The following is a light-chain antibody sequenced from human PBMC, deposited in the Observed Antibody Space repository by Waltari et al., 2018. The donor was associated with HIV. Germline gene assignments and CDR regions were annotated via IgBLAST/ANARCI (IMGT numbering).Light chain of an antibody. Sequence: EIVLTQSPGTLSLSPGERATISCMTSQSVNSGYLAGFQQKPGQAPRLLIYGASTRATGIPDRFSASGSGTDFTLTISRLEPEDFAVYYCQQYGTSPRVTFGPGTRVDIK. CDR3: QQYGTSPRVT. J-gene: IGKJ3*01. CDR2: GAS. V-gene: IGKV3-20*01. CDR1: QSVNSGY.